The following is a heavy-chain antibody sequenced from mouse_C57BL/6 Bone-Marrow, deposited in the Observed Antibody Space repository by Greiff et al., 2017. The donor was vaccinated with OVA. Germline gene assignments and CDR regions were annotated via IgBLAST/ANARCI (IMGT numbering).Heavy chain of an antibody. Sequence: VQLQQSGADLARPGASVKLSCKASGYTFTSYTMHWVKQRPGQGLEWIGYINPSSGYTKYNQKFKDKATLTIDKSSSTAYMQLSSLTSEDSAVYYCARSLYYYEGFAYWGQGTLVTVSA. CDR1: GYTFTSYT. CDR2: INPSSGYT. V-gene: IGHV1-4*01. J-gene: IGHJ3*01. CDR3: ARSLYYYEGFAY. D-gene: IGHD1-1*01.